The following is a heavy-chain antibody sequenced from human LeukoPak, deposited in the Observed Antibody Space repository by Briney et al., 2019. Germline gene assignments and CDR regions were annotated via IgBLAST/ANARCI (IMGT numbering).Heavy chain of an antibody. Sequence: PSETLSLTCTVSGGSISSYYWSWIRQPPGKGLEWIGYIYYSGSTNYNPSLKSRVTISVDTSKNQFSLKLSSVTAADTAVYYCARSGYSSGWSPYFDYWGQGTLVTVSS. J-gene: IGHJ4*02. V-gene: IGHV4-59*01. D-gene: IGHD6-19*01. CDR1: GGSISSYY. CDR3: ARSGYSSGWSPYFDY. CDR2: IYYSGST.